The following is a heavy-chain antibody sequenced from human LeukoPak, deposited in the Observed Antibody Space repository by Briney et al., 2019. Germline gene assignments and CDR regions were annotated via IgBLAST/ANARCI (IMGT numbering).Heavy chain of an antibody. J-gene: IGHJ4*02. V-gene: IGHV4-39*07. CDR1: GGSISSSTYY. Sequence: SETLSLTCTVSGGSISSSTYYWAYIRQPPGKGLEWIGEIYHSGSTNYNPSLKSRVTISVDKSRNQFSLKLTSVTAADTAVYYCAREIAVTGNFDYWGQGTLVTVSS. D-gene: IGHD6-19*01. CDR3: AREIAVTGNFDY. CDR2: IYHSGST.